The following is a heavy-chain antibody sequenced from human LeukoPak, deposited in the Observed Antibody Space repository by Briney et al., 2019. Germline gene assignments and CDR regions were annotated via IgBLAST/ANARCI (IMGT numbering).Heavy chain of an antibody. J-gene: IGHJ4*02. CDR3: AKASVAKPQICNS. CDR2: ISGTGSST. CDR1: GFTFGNYA. D-gene: IGHD2-2*02. V-gene: IGHV3-23*01. Sequence: GGSLRLSCEASGFTFGNYAMNWVRQAPGKGLEWVSTISGTGSSTYYADSAKGRFTISRDNSKDTLFLQLNSLTAADTAMYFCAKASVAKPQICNSRGQGTLVTVSS.